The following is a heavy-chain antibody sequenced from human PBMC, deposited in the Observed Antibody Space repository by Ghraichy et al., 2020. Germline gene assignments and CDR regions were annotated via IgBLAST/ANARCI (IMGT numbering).Heavy chain of an antibody. V-gene: IGHV1-69*04. CDR1: GGTFSSYA. CDR3: ARDDWMGY. D-gene: IGHD3-9*01. CDR2: FIPILGIA. J-gene: IGHJ4*02. Sequence: SVKVSCKASGGTFSSYAISWVRQAPGQGLEWMGRFIPILGIANYAQKFQGRVTITADKSTSTAYMELSSLRSEDTAVYYCARDDWMGYWGQGTLVTVSS.